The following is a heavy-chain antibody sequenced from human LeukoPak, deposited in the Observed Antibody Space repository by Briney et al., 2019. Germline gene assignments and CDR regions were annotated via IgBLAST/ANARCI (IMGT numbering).Heavy chain of an antibody. CDR2: IRSKAYGGTT. CDR1: GFTFGDYA. D-gene: IGHD2-21*02. V-gene: IGHV3-49*03. Sequence: GGSLRLSCTASGFTFGDYAMSWFRQAPGKGLEWVGFIRSKAYGGTTEYAASVKGRFTISRDDSKSIAYLQMNSLKTEDTAVYYCTRDQVTSTLYGMDVWGQGTTVTVSS. CDR3: TRDQVTSTLYGMDV. J-gene: IGHJ6*02.